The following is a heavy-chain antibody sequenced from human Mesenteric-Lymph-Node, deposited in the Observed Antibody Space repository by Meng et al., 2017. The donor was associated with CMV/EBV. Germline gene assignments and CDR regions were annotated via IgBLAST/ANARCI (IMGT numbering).Heavy chain of an antibody. J-gene: IGHJ4*02. CDR2: IYHSGRP. CDR3: ARGGGGYDSDFDY. Sequence: SGGSISRSKRGEWVRPPPGKGLEWIGEIYHSGRPNYNPSLQSRVTISGDKSKNQFSLKLSSVTAADTAVYYCARGGGGYDSDFDYWGQGTLVTVSS. V-gene: IGHV4/OR15-8*01. CDR1: GGSISRSKR. D-gene: IGHD5-12*01.